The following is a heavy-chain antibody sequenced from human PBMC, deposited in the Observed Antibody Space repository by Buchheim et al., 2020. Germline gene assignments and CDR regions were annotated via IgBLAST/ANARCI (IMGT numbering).Heavy chain of an antibody. D-gene: IGHD5-18*01. CDR3: ARAGLQLWPHYWDY. CDR2: IYHSGST. V-gene: IGHV4-30-2*01. J-gene: IGHJ4*02. Sequence: QLQLQESGSGLVKPSQTLSLTCAVSGGSISSGGYSWSWIRQPPGQGLEWLGYIYHSGSTSYYPSLKSRVTISVDRYKKQFSLKLSSGTAADTAVYYCARAGLQLWPHYWDYWGQGTL. CDR1: GGSISSGGYS.